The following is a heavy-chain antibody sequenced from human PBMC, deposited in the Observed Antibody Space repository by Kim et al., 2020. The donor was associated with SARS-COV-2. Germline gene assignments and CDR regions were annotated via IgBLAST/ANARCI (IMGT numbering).Heavy chain of an antibody. D-gene: IGHD6-13*01. CDR1: GGSFSGYY. CDR2: INHSGST. Sequence: SETLSLTCAVYGGSFSGYYWSWIRQPPGKGLEWIGEINHSGSTNYNPSLKSRVTISVDTSKNQFSLKLSSVTAADTAVYYCARSKGIKGVGRIAAAAEYFQHWGQGTLVTVSS. CDR3: ARSKGIKGVGRIAAAAEYFQH. J-gene: IGHJ1*01. V-gene: IGHV4-34*01.